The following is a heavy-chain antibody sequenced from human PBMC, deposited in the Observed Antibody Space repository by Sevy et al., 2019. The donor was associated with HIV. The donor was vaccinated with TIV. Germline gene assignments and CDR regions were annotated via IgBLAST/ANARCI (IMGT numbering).Heavy chain of an antibody. J-gene: IGHJ4*02. CDR1: GLTFSDYY. V-gene: IGHV3-11*01. CDR3: VGRRYSYTYSWSYHFDY. Sequence: GGSLRLSCAASGLTFSDYYMSWIRQAPGKGLEWLSYISSSGTTLYSADSVKGRFAISRDNGKNSLYLQMNSLRAEDTAVYFCVGRRYSYTYSWSYHFDYWGQGALVTVSS. D-gene: IGHD5-18*01. CDR2: ISSSGTTL.